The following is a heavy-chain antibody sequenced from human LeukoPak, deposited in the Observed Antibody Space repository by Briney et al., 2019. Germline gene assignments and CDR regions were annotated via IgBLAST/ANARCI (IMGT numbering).Heavy chain of an antibody. CDR1: GFTFSSYW. V-gene: IGHV3-7*01. J-gene: IGHJ4*02. D-gene: IGHD1-26*01. Sequence: GGSLRLSCAASGFTFSSYWMSWVRQAPGKGLEWVANIKQDGSEKYYVDSVKGRFTISRDNAKNSLYLQINSLRAEDTAVYYCARVSGSRLFDYWGQGTLVTVSS. CDR2: IKQDGSEK. CDR3: ARVSGSRLFDY.